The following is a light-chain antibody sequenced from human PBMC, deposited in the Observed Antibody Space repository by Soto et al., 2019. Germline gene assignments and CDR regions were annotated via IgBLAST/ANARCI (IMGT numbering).Light chain of an antibody. V-gene: IGKV3-11*01. CDR1: QSVSSF. J-gene: IGKJ5*01. CDR3: QHRMNWPLT. Sequence: EIVLTQSPATLSLSPGERATLSSRASQSVSSFLAWYQQKPGQAPRLLIYGASTRATGIPARFSGSGSGTEFTLTISSLQSEDFAVYYCQHRMNWPLTFGQGTRLEI. CDR2: GAS.